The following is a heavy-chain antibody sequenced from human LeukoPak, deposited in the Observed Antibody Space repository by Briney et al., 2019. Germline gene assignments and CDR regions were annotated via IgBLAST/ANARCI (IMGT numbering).Heavy chain of an antibody. Sequence: GGSLRLSCAASGFTFSSYAMSWVRQAPGKGLEWVSAISGSGGSTYYADSVKGRFTISRDNSKNTLYLQMNSLRAEDTAVYYCAKGTTIFGVVITLDYWGQGTLVAVSS. V-gene: IGHV3-23*01. CDR1: GFTFSSYA. D-gene: IGHD3-3*01. CDR3: AKGTTIFGVVITLDY. J-gene: IGHJ4*02. CDR2: ISGSGGST.